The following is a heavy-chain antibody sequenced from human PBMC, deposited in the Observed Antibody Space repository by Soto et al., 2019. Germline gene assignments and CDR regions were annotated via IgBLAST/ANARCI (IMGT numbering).Heavy chain of an antibody. CDR1: GASVISTKW. D-gene: IGHD2-8*01. J-gene: IGHJ5*01. V-gene: IGHV4-4*02. CDR3: ARLIGNSWLDS. Sequence: PSETLSLTCAVSGASVISTKWWSWVRQSPGEGLEWIGEIHHSETTNYNPSLESRVTISIDKSKNQLSLQLNSVTPDDTAVYYCARLIGNSWLDSWGQGTLVTVSS. CDR2: IHHSETT.